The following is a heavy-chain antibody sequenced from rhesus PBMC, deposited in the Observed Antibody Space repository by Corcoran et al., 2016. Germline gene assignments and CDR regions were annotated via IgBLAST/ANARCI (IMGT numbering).Heavy chain of an antibody. CDR3: ATTLTVTTSWYFDL. V-gene: IGHV5-20*01. Sequence: EVQLVQSGAEVKRPGESLKISCKTYGYSFTSYWISWVRQMPGKGLEWMGAIEPSDSDTRYNPSFQGQVTISADKSISTAYLQWSRLKASDTATYYCATTLTVTTSWYFDLWGPGTPITISS. CDR1: GYSFTSYW. J-gene: IGHJ2*01. D-gene: IGHD4-23*01. CDR2: IEPSDSDT.